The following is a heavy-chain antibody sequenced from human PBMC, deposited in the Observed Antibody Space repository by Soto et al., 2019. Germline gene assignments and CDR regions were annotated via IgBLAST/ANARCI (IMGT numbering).Heavy chain of an antibody. J-gene: IGHJ6*01. CDR1: GYSFTSYW. D-gene: IGHD3-16*01. Sequence: GESLKISCKGSGYSFTSYWIGWVRQMPGKGLEWMGIIYPDDSDTRYSPSFQGQVTISSDKSISTAYLQWSSLKASDTAMSYWPGLSGGRGETNYTSGRAVWGQGTRSPSPQ. V-gene: IGHV5-51*01. CDR2: IYPDDSDT. CDR3: PGLSGGRGETNYTSGRAV.